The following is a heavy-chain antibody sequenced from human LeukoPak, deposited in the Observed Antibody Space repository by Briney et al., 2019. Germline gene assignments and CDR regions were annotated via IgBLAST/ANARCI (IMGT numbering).Heavy chain of an antibody. V-gene: IGHV4-59*01. CDR1: GDSISTYY. J-gene: IGHJ3*02. D-gene: IGHD3-16*02. CDR2: IYSSGTT. CDR3: ARVRNYPDAFDI. Sequence: SETLSLTCAVSGDSISTYYWSWIRQPPGKGLEWIGYIYSSGTTNNNPSLRSRVTISLDTSKNQFSLRLSSVTAADTGLYYCARVRNYPDAFDIWSHGTMVTVSS.